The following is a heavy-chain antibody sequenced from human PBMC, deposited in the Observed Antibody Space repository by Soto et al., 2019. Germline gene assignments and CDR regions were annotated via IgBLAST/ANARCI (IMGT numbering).Heavy chain of an antibody. CDR3: AAEGEAGAAAGKGFDP. D-gene: IGHD6-13*01. CDR2: INPSGGST. V-gene: IGHV1-46*01. Sequence: GASVKVSCKASGYTFTSYYMHSVRQAPGQGLEWMGIINPSGGSTSYAQKFQGRVTMTRDTSTSTVYMELSSLRSEDTAVYYCAAEGEAGAAAGKGFDPWGQGTLVTVSS. J-gene: IGHJ5*02. CDR1: GYTFTSYY.